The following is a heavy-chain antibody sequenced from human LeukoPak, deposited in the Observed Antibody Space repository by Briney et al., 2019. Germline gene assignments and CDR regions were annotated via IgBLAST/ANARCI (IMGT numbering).Heavy chain of an antibody. CDR2: ISAYNGNT. J-gene: IGHJ4*02. D-gene: IGHD3-16*01. V-gene: IGHV1-18*04. CDR1: GYTFTSYG. CDR3: ASSFRGHDY. Sequence: ASVKVSCKASGYTFTSYGISWVRQAPGQGLEWMGWISAYNGNTNYAQKLQGRVTMTTDTSTSTVYMELRSLRSDDTAVYYCASSFRGHDYWGQGTLVTVSS.